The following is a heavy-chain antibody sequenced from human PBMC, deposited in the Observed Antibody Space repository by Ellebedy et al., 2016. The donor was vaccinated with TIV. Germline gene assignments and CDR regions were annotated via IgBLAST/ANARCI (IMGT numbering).Heavy chain of an antibody. CDR2: IDRGGST. J-gene: IGHJ3*02. CDR1: GFTFNGHY. CDR3: ARETYNDVDLELWGLIDM. D-gene: IGHD1-7*01. V-gene: IGHV3-66*01. Sequence: GGSLRLSCAASGFTFNGHYMSWVRQAPGKGLQWVSLIDRGGSTNYADSVKGRYTISRDISKKMLYLQMNSLRTEDTAVYYCARETYNDVDLELWGLIDMWGQGTMVTVSS.